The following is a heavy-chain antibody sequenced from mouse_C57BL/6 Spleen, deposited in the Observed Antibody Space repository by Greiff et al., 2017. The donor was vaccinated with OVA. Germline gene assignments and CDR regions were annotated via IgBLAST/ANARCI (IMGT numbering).Heavy chain of an antibody. CDR2: IYPSDSET. CDR3: ARGRYGSSYFDY. D-gene: IGHD1-1*01. J-gene: IGHJ2*01. CDR1: GYTFTSYW. V-gene: IGHV1-61*01. Sequence: VQLQQPGAELVRPGSSVKLSCKASGYTFTSYWMDWVKQRPGQGLEWIGNIYPSDSETHYNQKFKDKATLTVDKSSSTAYMQLSSLTSEDSAVYYCARGRYGSSYFDYWGQGTTLTVSS.